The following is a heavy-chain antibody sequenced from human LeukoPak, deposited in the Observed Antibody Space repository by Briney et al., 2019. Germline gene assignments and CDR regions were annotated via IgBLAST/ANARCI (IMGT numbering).Heavy chain of an antibody. J-gene: IGHJ4*02. D-gene: IGHD6-19*01. CDR1: GGSISSSSYY. CDR2: IYYSGST. Sequence: PSETLSLTCTVSGGSISSSSYYWGWIRQPPGKGLEWIGSIYYSGSTYYNPSLKSRVTISVDTSKNQFSLELSSVTAADTAVYYCARDLGVDTEYSSGWYPSTITQFPSFVDYWGQGTLVTVSS. V-gene: IGHV4-39*07. CDR3: ARDLGVDTEYSSGWYPSTITQFPSFVDY.